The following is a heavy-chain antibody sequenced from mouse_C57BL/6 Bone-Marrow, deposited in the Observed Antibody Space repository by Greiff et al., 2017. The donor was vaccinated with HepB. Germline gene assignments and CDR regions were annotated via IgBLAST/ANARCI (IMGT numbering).Heavy chain of an antibody. D-gene: IGHD2-1*01. CDR1: GFTFSSYA. CDR3: ARENYGNPYAMDY. V-gene: IGHV5-4*01. Sequence: DVKLVESGGGLVKPGGSLKLSCAASGFTFSSYAMSWVRQTPEKRLEWVATISDGGSYTYYPDNVKGRFTISRDNAKNNLYLQMSHLTSEDTAMYYCARENYGNPYAMDYWGQGTSVTVSS. J-gene: IGHJ4*01. CDR2: ISDGGSYT.